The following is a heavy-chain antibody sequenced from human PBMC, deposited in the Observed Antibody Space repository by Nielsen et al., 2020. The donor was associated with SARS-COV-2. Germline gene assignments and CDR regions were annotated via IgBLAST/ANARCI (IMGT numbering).Heavy chain of an antibody. Sequence: ASVKVSCKASGYTFTGYYMHWVRQAPGQGLEWMGWINPNSGGTNYAQKFQGWVTMTRDTSISTAYMELSRLRSDDTAVYYCARARGSGWFFADYWGQGTLVTVSS. J-gene: IGHJ4*02. CDR1: GYTFTGYY. CDR2: INPNSGGT. CDR3: ARARGSGWFFADY. D-gene: IGHD6-19*01. V-gene: IGHV1-2*04.